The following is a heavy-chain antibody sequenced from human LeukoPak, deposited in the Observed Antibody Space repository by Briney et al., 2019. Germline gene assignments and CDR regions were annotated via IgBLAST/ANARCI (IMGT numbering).Heavy chain of an antibody. CDR2: IYRSGST. CDR1: GGSLNSCY. J-gene: IGHJ5*01. Sequence: SQTLSLTCTVDGGSLNSCYWSWVRQPAGKGLEWIGCIYRSGSTNFNPFLRSRVTMSLDTSKNQLSLKLTSVTAADTAVYFCARQASGYSYGYTDSWGQGTLVTVSS. V-gene: IGHV4-4*07. D-gene: IGHD5-18*01. CDR3: ARQASGYSYGYTDS.